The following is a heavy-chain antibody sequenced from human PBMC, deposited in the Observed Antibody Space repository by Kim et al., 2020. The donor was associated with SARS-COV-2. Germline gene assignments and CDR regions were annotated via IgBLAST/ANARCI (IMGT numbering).Heavy chain of an antibody. CDR3: AKEGSGQQWSSFDY. CDR1: GFIFNTFA. V-gene: IGHV3-30*04. CDR2: VSWNGKEQ. D-gene: IGHD5-18*01. J-gene: IGHJ4*02. Sequence: GGSLRLSCGASGFIFNTFAMHWVRQAPGKGLEWVAIVSWNGKEQFYADSVEGRFTVSRDDSKNTVSLQMNNLRVDDTAVYYCAKEGSGQQWSSFDYWGQGTLVTVSS.